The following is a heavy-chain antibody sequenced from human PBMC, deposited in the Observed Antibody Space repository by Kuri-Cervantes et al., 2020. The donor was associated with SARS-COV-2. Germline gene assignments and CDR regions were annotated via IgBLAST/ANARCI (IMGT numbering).Heavy chain of an antibody. CDR3: ARCSRIVADYWYFDV. J-gene: IGHJ2*01. CDR2: INHSGNT. V-gene: IGHV4-38-2*01. Sequence: ESLKISCAVSGYSISSGYYWGWIRQPPGKGLEWIGEINHSGNTNYNPSLKSRVTISVDTSNNQFSLRLSSVTAADTAVYYCARCSRIVADYWYFDVWGRGTLVTVSS. CDR1: GYSISSGYY. D-gene: IGHD1-26*01.